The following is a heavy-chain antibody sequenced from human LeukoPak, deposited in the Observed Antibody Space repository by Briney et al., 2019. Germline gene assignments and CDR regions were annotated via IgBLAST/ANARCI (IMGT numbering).Heavy chain of an antibody. CDR1: GYTLTSYG. D-gene: IGHD3-22*01. Sequence: ASVKASCKASGYTLTSYGISWVRQAPGQGLEWMGWISAYNGNTNYAQKLQGRVTMTTDTSTSTAYMELRSLRSDDTAVYYCARGYDSSGYLGDAFDIWGQGTMVTVSS. CDR2: ISAYNGNT. CDR3: ARGYDSSGYLGDAFDI. V-gene: IGHV1-18*01. J-gene: IGHJ3*02.